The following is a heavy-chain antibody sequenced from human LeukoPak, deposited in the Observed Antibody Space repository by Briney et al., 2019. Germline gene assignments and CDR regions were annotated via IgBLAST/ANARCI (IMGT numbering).Heavy chain of an antibody. Sequence: GGSLRLSCAASGFSFSTYIMSWVRQAPGKGLEWVSSITSTSSQLSYADSVKGRFTISRDNAKNSLYLQMNSLRAEDTAVYYCARDRHRDYDYVWGSAGDWGQGTLVTVSS. V-gene: IGHV3-21*01. CDR1: GFSFSTYI. CDR3: ARDRHRDYDYVWGSAGD. J-gene: IGHJ4*02. D-gene: IGHD3-16*01. CDR2: ITSTSSQL.